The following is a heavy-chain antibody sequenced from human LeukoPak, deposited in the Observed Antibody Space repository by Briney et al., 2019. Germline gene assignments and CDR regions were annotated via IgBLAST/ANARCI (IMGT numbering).Heavy chain of an antibody. J-gene: IGHJ6*02. CDR2: MSRSGTTV. V-gene: IGHV3-48*03. CDR3: ARPSTVTSLVVGYYFYGMDL. CDR1: DFTFSSYE. D-gene: IGHD4-17*01. Sequence: GGSLRLSCSASDFTFSSYEMNWVRQAPGKGLEWISYMSRSGTTVYYADSVKGRFTISRDNAKNSLYLQMNSLRVEDTAVYYCARPSTVTSLVVGYYFYGMDLWGQGTTVTVSS.